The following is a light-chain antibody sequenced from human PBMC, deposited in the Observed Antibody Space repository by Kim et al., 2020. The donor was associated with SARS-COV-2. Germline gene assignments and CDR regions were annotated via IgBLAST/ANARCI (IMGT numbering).Light chain of an antibody. CDR2: GKN. V-gene: IGLV3-19*01. CDR3: NSRDSSGNHNVV. Sequence: SSELTQDPAVSVALGQTVRITCQGDSLRSYYASWYQQKPGQAPVLVIYGKNNRPSGIPDRFSGSSSGNTASLTITGAQAEDEAGYYCNSRDSSGNHNVVF. J-gene: IGLJ2*01. CDR1: SLRSYY.